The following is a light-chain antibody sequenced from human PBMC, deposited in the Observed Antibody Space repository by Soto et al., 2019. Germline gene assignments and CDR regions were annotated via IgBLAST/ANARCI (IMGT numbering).Light chain of an antibody. CDR1: QGISNY. CDR2: AAS. CDR3: QKYNSAPRT. Sequence: DIQMTQSPSSLSASVGDRVTITCRAIQGISNYLAWYQQKPWKVPKLLIYAASPLQSGVPSRFSGRGSGTDLTLTISSMQPEDVATYYRQKYNSAPRTFGQWTKGAI. J-gene: IGKJ1*01. V-gene: IGKV1-27*01.